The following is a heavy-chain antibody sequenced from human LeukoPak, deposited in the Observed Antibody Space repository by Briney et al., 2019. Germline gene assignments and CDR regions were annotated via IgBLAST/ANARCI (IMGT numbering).Heavy chain of an antibody. CDR3: ARDIGFGVVIPTDP. V-gene: IGHV1-2*02. D-gene: IGHD3-3*01. CDR1: GYTFTGYY. Sequence: ASVKVSCKASGYTFTGYYMHWVRQAPGQGLEWMGWINPNSGGTNYAQKFQGRVTMTRDTSISTAYMELSSMRSDDTAVYYSARDIGFGVVIPTDPWGQGTLVTVSS. CDR2: INPNSGGT. J-gene: IGHJ5*02.